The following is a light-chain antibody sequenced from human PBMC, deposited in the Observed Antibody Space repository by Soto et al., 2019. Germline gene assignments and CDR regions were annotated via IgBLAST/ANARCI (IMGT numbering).Light chain of an antibody. V-gene: IGLV2-14*01. CDR3: SSYTSNSNLYVV. J-gene: IGLJ2*01. CDR1: SSDVGGYNY. Sequence: QSALTQPASVSGSPGQSITISCTGTSSDVGGYNYVSWYQQHPGKAPKLMIYEVSNRPSGVSNRFSGSKSGNTASLTISGLQAEDEADYYCSSYTSNSNLYVVFGGGTKLTVL. CDR2: EVS.